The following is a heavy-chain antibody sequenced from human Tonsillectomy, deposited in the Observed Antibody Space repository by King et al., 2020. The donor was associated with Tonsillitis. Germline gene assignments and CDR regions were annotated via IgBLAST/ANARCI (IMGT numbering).Heavy chain of an antibody. CDR1: GFTFSSYS. V-gene: IGHV3-21*01. CDR3: ARDGTERSGNWFDP. D-gene: IGHD1-1*01. Sequence: VQLVESGGGLVKPGGSLRLSCAASGFTFSSYSMNWGRQSPGKGLEWVSSISSISSYIDYADSVKGRFTISRDNAKNSLYLQMNSLRAEDTAVYYCARDGTERSGNWFDPWGQGTLVTVSS. J-gene: IGHJ5*02. CDR2: ISSISSYI.